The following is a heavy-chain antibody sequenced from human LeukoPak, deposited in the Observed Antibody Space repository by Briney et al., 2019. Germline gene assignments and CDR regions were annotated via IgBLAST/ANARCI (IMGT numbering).Heavy chain of an antibody. J-gene: IGHJ4*02. V-gene: IGHV3-30-3*01. Sequence: GRSLRLSCAASGFTFNDYAMYWVRQTPGKGLEWVTLISYDGYDKSYADSVRGRFTISRDNSKNTLYLQMNSLRAEDTAVYYCARGDPYSSSWYHRSRFDYWGQGTLVTVSS. CDR3: ARGDPYSSSWYHRSRFDY. D-gene: IGHD6-13*01. CDR1: GFTFNDYA. CDR2: ISYDGYDK.